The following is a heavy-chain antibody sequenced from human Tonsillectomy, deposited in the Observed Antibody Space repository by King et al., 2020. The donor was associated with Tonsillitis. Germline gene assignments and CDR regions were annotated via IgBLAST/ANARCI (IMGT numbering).Heavy chain of an antibody. CDR3: ASGIFGGATLDAFDI. Sequence: VQLVESGVEVKKPGESLKISCKGSGYSFTSYWIGWVRQMPGKGLEWMGIIYPGDSDTRYSPSFQGQVTISADKSISTAYLQWNSLKASDTAMYYCASGIFGGATLDAFDIWGQGTMVTVSS. J-gene: IGHJ3*02. CDR1: GYSFTSYW. V-gene: IGHV5-51*01. CDR2: IYPGDSDT. D-gene: IGHD3-3*02.